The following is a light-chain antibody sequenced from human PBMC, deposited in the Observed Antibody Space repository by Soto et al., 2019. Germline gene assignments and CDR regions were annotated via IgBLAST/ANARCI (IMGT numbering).Light chain of an antibody. J-gene: IGKJ1*01. CDR3: QQRSDRRT. CDR1: QSVSTY. V-gene: IGKV3-11*01. CDR2: GAS. Sequence: EIVLTQSPGTLSLSPGERATLSCRASQSVSTYLAWYQQKLGQAPRLLLYGASNRATGIPARFSGSGSGTDFTLTISSLEPEDFAVYYCQQRSDRRTFGQGTKVEIK.